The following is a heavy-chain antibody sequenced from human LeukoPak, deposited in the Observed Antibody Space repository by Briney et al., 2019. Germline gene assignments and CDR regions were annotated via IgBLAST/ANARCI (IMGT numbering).Heavy chain of an antibody. Sequence: HTGGSLRLSCAASGFTFTNYAMGWVRQAPGKGLEWVSGISGGGRSTFYADSVKGRFTISRDNSKNTLYLQMNSLRAEDTAVYYCAKDGALTRGAPSLEWVYGPDYWGQGTLVTVSP. CDR2: ISGGGRST. CDR1: GFTFTNYA. V-gene: IGHV3-23*01. J-gene: IGHJ4*02. CDR3: AKDGALTRGAPSLEWVYGPDY. D-gene: IGHD3-3*02.